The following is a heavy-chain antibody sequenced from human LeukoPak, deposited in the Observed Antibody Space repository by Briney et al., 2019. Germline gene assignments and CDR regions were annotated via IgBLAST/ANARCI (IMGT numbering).Heavy chain of an antibody. Sequence: PSETLSLTCTVSGGSISSYYWSWIRQPPGKGLEWIGYIYYSGSTNYNPSLKSRVTISVDTSKNQFSLKLSSVTAADTAVYYCARASCRFCGSGYYPGYFDYWGQGTLVTVSS. D-gene: IGHD3-3*01. CDR1: GGSISSYY. CDR3: ARASCRFCGSGYYPGYFDY. J-gene: IGHJ4*02. V-gene: IGHV4-59*01. CDR2: IYYSGST.